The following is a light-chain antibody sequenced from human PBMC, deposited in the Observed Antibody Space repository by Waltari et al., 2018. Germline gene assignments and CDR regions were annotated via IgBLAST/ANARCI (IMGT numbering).Light chain of an antibody. V-gene: IGKV1-16*02. Sequence: DIQMTQSPSSLSASVGDSIPITCRASQGLDNYLAWFQQKPGKAPQSLIYAASTLQSGVPSKFSGSGFGTDFTLTINGLQPEDFATYFCQQYDSYPHTFGQGTRLEVK. J-gene: IGKJ2*01. CDR2: AAS. CDR3: QQYDSYPHT. CDR1: QGLDNY.